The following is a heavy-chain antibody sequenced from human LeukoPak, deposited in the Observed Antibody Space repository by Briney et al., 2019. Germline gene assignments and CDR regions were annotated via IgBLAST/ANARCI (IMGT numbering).Heavy chain of an antibody. CDR3: ARDSRSIAAAGFSWFDP. D-gene: IGHD6-13*01. Sequence: SQTLSLTCTVSGGSISSGGYYWSWIRQPPGKGLEWIGYIYHSGSTYYNPSLKSRVTISVDRSKNQFSLKLSSVTAADTAVYYCARDSRSIAAAGFSWFDPWGQGTLVTVSS. CDR1: GGSISSGGYY. J-gene: IGHJ5*02. CDR2: IYHSGST. V-gene: IGHV4-30-2*01.